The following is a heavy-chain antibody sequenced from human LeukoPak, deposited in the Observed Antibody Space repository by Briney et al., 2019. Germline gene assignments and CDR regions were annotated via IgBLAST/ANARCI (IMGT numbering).Heavy chain of an antibody. J-gene: IGHJ4*02. Sequence: PGGSLRLSCAASGFTFSSYAMSWVRQAPGKGLEWVSAISGSGGSTYYADSVKGRFTISRDNSKNTLYLQMNSLRAGDTAVYYCAKDSYYGDYVGFDYWGQGTLVTVSS. CDR2: ISGSGGST. CDR3: AKDSYYGDYVGFDY. CDR1: GFTFSSYA. V-gene: IGHV3-23*01. D-gene: IGHD4-17*01.